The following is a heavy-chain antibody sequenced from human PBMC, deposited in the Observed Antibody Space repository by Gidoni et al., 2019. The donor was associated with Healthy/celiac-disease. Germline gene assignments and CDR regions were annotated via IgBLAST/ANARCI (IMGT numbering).Heavy chain of an antibody. Sequence: EVQLLESGGGWVQPGGSLRLACAASGFTCSSCAMSWVRQAPGKGREWVSAISGSCGSTYYAASVKGRFTISRDHSKNTLYLQMNSLRAEDTAVDYCAKVEAAAGTPLFDYWGQGTLVTVSS. CDR2: ISGSCGST. D-gene: IGHD6-13*01. J-gene: IGHJ4*02. V-gene: IGHV3-23*01. CDR1: GFTCSSCA. CDR3: AKVEAAAGTPLFDY.